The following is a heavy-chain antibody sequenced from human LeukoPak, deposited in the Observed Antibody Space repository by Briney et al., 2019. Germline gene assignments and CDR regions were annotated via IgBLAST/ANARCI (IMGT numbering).Heavy chain of an antibody. Sequence: SETLSLTCTVSGGSISSGDYYWSWIRQPPGKGLEWIGYIYYSGSTYYNPSLKSRVTISVDMSKNQFSLKLSSVTAADTAVYYCARGAKVAAFDPWGQGTLVTVSS. CDR3: ARGAKVAAFDP. V-gene: IGHV4-30-4*08. D-gene: IGHD2-15*01. J-gene: IGHJ5*02. CDR1: GGSISSGDYY. CDR2: IYYSGST.